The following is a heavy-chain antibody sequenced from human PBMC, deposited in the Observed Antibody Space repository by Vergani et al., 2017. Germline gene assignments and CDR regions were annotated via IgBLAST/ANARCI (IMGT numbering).Heavy chain of an antibody. CDR1: GFTFSSYA. CDR3: AKEGSYDFWSGYFDY. V-gene: IGHV3-43*02. D-gene: IGHD3-3*01. CDR2: ISGDGGST. J-gene: IGHJ4*02. Sequence: EVQLLESGGGLVQPGGSLRLSCAASGFTFSSYAMSWVRQAPGKGLEWVSLISGDGGSTYYADSVKGRFTISRDNSKNSLYLQMNSLRTEDTALYYCAKEGSYDFWSGYFDYWGQGTLVTVSS.